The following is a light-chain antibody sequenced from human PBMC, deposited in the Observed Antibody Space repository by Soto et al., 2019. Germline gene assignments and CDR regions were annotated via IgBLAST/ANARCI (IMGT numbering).Light chain of an antibody. Sequence: DIVMTQSPDSLAVSLGERATINCKCSQSVLDSSNNINYLAWYQQKPGQPPKLLIYWASTRESGVPDRFSGNRSATDFTLTISSLQAEDVAVYYCQQYYGLQTFGQGTKVEIK. V-gene: IGKV4-1*01. CDR1: QSVLDSSNNINY. CDR3: QQYYGLQT. J-gene: IGKJ1*01. CDR2: WAS.